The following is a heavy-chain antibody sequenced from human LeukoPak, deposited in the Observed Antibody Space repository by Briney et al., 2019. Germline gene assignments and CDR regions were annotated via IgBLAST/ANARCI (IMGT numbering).Heavy chain of an antibody. V-gene: IGHV4-59*01. CDR1: GGSISSYY. CDR2: IYYSGST. CDR3: ARTEYYYDSSGYYYGMDV. J-gene: IGHJ6*02. D-gene: IGHD3-22*01. Sequence: SETLSLTCTVSGGSISSYYWSWIRQPPGKGLEWIGYIYYSGSTNYNPSLKSRVTISVDTSKNQFSLKLSSVTAADTAVYYCARTEYYYDSSGYYYGMDVWGQGTTVTVSS.